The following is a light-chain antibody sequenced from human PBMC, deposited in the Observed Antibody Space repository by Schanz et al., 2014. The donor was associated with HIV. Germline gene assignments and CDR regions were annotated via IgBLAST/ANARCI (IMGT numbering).Light chain of an antibody. J-gene: IGLJ2*01. V-gene: IGLV3-21*01. CDR2: SDS. CDR1: NIEGKS. CDR3: QVWESSTGVV. Sequence: SYELTQPPSVSVAPGKTASIPCGGDNIEGKSVHWYQQKPGQAPMLVIYSDSDRPSGIPERFSGSNSGNTATLTISRVEAGDEADYYCQVWESSTGVVFGGGTKLTVL.